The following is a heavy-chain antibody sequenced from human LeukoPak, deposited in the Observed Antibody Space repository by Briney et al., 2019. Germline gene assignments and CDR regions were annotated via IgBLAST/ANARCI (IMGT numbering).Heavy chain of an antibody. V-gene: IGHV1-69*13. CDR2: IIPIFGKA. CDR3: ARDRLEGASTFFAY. D-gene: IGHD1-26*01. Sequence: GASVKLCCTASGGTFSSYAINWVRQAPGQGLEWMGGIIPIFGKAKYAQKFQGRVTITADESTSTAYMELSSLRSEDTAVYYCARDRLEGASTFFAYWGQGTLVTVSS. CDR1: GGTFSSYA. J-gene: IGHJ4*02.